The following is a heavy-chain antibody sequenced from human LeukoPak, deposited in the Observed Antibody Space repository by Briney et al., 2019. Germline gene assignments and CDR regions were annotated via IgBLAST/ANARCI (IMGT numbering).Heavy chain of an antibody. CDR1: GGSISSGDYY. CDR3: ARVPQFPSFIVVVPAAHAFDI. D-gene: IGHD2-2*01. J-gene: IGHJ3*02. Sequence: SQTLSLTCTVSGGSISSGDYYWSWIRQPPGKGLEWIGYIYYSGSTYYNPSLKSRVTISVDTSKNQFSLKLSSVTAADTAAYYCARVPQFPSFIVVVPAAHAFDIWGQGTMVTVSS. CDR2: IYYSGST. V-gene: IGHV4-30-4*08.